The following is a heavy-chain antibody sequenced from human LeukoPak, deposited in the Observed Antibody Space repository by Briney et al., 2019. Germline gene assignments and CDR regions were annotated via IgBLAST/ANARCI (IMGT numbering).Heavy chain of an antibody. D-gene: IGHD3-10*01. J-gene: IGHJ3*02. V-gene: IGHV3-23*01. CDR1: GLTFSSHA. CDR2: ISGSGGTT. Sequence: GGSLRLSCAASGLTFSSHAMSWVRQAPGKGLEWVTAISGSGGTTYYADSVKGRFTISRDNAKNSLYLQMNSLRAEDTAVYYCAVAYYYGSGDAFDIWGQGTKVTVSS. CDR3: AVAYYYGSGDAFDI.